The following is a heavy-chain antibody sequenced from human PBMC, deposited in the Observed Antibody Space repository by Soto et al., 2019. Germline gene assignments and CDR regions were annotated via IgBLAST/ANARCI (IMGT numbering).Heavy chain of an antibody. V-gene: IGHV3-23*01. Sequence: GGSLRLSCAASGFDFSGNAITWVRQAPGKGLEWVSGISWSGLTTYYADSVKGRFTISRDNSKNTLYLQMNSLRVDDTAVYYCAKGFRSGYSRAEDWGQGTLVTVSS. CDR3: AKGFRSGYSRAED. CDR1: GFDFSGNA. J-gene: IGHJ1*01. D-gene: IGHD3-3*01. CDR2: ISWSGLTT.